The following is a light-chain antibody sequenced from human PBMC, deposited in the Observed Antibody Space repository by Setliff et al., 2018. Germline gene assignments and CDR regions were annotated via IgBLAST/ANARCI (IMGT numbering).Light chain of an antibody. CDR3: QSYDSSLSADV. J-gene: IGLJ1*01. CDR1: SSNIGAGHN. V-gene: IGLV1-40*01. Sequence: SVLTQPPSVSGAPGQRVTISCTGSSSNIGAGHNVHWYQQLPGTAPKLLIHGNTNRPSGVPDRFSGSRSGTSASLAITGLQAEDEAEFYCQSYDSSLSADVFGTGTKVTVL. CDR2: GNT.